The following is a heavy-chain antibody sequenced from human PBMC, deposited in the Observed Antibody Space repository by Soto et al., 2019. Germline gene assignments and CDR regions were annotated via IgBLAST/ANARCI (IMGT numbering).Heavy chain of an antibody. CDR3: ARDTISGSYCFDY. CDR2: ISSNGGST. J-gene: IGHJ4*02. Sequence: EVQLVESGGGLVQPEGSLRLSCAASGFTFSRYVMYWVRQAPGKGLEYVSAISSNGGSTYYANSVKGRFTISRDNSKNTLYLQMGSLRAEDMAVYYCARDTISGSYCFDYWGQGTLVTVSS. CDR1: GFTFSRYV. D-gene: IGHD1-26*01. V-gene: IGHV3-64*01.